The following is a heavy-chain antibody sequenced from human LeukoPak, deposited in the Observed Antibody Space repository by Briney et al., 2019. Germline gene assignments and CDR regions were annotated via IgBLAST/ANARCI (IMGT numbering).Heavy chain of an antibody. CDR2: INAGNGNT. V-gene: IGHV1-3*01. CDR1: GYTFTSYA. D-gene: IGHD6-19*01. J-gene: IGHJ4*02. CDR3: AREPHRGPVAGIDY. Sequence: ASVKVSCKASGYTFTSYAMHWVRQAPGQRLEWMGWINAGNGNTKYSQKFQGRVTITRDTSASTAYMELSSLRSEDTAVYYCAREPHRGPVAGIDYWGQGTLVTVSS.